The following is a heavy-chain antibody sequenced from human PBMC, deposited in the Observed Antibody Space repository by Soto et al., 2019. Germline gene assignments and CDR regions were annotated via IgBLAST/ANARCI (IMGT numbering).Heavy chain of an antibody. CDR2: INPSGGST. CDR3: ARVNGIAAAGREFGY. CDR1: GYTFTSYC. D-gene: IGHD6-13*01. J-gene: IGHJ4*02. V-gene: IGHV1-46*03. Sequence: ASVKVSCKASGYTFTSYCMHWVRQAPGQGLEWMGIINPSGGSTSYAQKLQGRVTMTRDTSTSTVYMELSSLRSEDTAVYYCARVNGIAAAGREFGYWGQGTLVTVSS.